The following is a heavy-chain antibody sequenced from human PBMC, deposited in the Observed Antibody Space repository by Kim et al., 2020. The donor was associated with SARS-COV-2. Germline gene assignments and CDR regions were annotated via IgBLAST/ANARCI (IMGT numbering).Heavy chain of an antibody. V-gene: IGHV3-33*08. CDR1: GMTFSDFA. CDR2: IWHDGRVI. D-gene: IGHD2-15*01. J-gene: IGHJ4*02. CDR3: ARAPRGRWYYFDY. Sequence: GGSLRLSCAASGMTFSDFAMHWVRQAPGKGLEWVAVIWHDGRVIYYGDSAKGRFTISRDNLNNMVYLQMNSLRVEDTALYYCARAPRGRWYYFDYWAQGTLVTVSS.